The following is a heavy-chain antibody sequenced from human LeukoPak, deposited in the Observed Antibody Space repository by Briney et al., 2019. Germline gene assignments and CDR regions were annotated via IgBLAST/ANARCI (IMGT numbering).Heavy chain of an antibody. V-gene: IGHV3-66*01. Sequence: GGSLRLSCAASGFTVSSNYMSWVRQAPGKGLEWVSVIYSGGSTYYADSVKGRFTISRDNSKNTLYLQMNSLRAEDTAVYYCARDQGYSYGMDFDYWGQGTLVTVSS. D-gene: IGHD5-18*01. J-gene: IGHJ4*02. CDR3: ARDQGYSYGMDFDY. CDR2: IYSGGST. CDR1: GFTVSSNY.